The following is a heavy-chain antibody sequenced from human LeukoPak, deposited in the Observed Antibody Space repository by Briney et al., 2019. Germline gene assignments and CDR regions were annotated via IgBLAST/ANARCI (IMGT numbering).Heavy chain of an antibody. J-gene: IGHJ4*02. CDR2: MNPNSGNT. CDR1: GYTFISYD. CDR3: ARAGGYCGRISCPYYFDY. D-gene: IGHD2-15*01. V-gene: IGHV1-8*01. Sequence: ASVKVSCKASGYTFISYDIDWVRQVTGQGLEWMGWMNPNSGNTGYAQKFQGRVTMTRNTSISTAYMELSSLRSEDTAVYYCARAGGYCGRISCPYYFDYWGQGSLVAVSS.